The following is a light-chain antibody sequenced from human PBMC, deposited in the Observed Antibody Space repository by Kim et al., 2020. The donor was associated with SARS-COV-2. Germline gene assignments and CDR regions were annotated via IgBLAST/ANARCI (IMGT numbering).Light chain of an antibody. CDR1: QSISNY. CDR3: QQYDSSRT. Sequence: EIVLTQSPGTLSLSPGERATLSCRASQSISNYLVWYQQKPGQAPRLLIYGASVRATGIPDRFSGSGSGTDFTLTISRLEPEDFAVYYWQQYDSSRTFGQRTKVDIK. V-gene: IGKV3-20*01. J-gene: IGKJ1*01. CDR2: GAS.